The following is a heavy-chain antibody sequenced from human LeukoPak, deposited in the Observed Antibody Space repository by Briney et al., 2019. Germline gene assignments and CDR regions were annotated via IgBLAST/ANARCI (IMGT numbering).Heavy chain of an antibody. CDR3: ARGPLFGTLDY. J-gene: IGHJ4*02. Sequence: ASVKVSCKASGYSFTSYGFNWVRQAPGQGLEWMGWMSAYNGKTNYAHSLQGRVTVTADTSTSTAYMELRSLRSEDTAVYYCARGPLFGTLDYWGQATLVTVSS. CDR2: MSAYNGKT. D-gene: IGHD3-3*01. CDR1: GYSFTSYG. V-gene: IGHV1-18*01.